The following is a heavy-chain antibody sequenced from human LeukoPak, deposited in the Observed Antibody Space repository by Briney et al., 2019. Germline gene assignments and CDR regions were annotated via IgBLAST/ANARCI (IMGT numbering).Heavy chain of an antibody. D-gene: IGHD1-26*01. J-gene: IGHJ3*02. CDR3: ARSPWGGFDI. CDR2: IYYSGTT. Sequence: PSETLSLTCTVSGGSITNFYGGWIRQSPGKGLELIGYIYYSGTTNYSPSLKSRVSISVDTSKKQFSLKLSSVTAADTAVYYCARSPWGGFDIWGQGTMVTVSS. V-gene: IGHV4-59*01. CDR1: GGSITNFY.